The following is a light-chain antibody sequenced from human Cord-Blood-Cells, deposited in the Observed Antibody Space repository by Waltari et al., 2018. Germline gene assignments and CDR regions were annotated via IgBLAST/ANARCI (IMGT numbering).Light chain of an antibody. CDR2: EGS. J-gene: IGLJ3*02. CDR1: SSDVGSYNL. CDR3: CSYAGSSNWV. V-gene: IGLV2-23*01. Sequence: QSALTQPASVSGSPGQSITISSTGTSSDVGSYNLVSWYQQHPGKAPKLMIYEGSKRPSGVSNRFSGSKSGNTASLTISGLQAEDEADYYCCSYAGSSNWVFGGGTKLTVL.